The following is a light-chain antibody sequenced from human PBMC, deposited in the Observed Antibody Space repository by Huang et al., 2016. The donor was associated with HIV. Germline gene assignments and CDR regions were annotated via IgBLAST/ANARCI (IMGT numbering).Light chain of an antibody. CDR2: AAS. Sequence: EIVMTQSPVTLSVSPGERTTLSCRASQSVSSKLAWYQQKPGQAPSLLIYAASTRATGVPARFSGSGSGTEFTLTISSLQSEDFAVYYCQQYDNWPLSFGGGTKVEI. CDR1: QSVSSK. J-gene: IGKJ4*01. CDR3: QQYDNWPLS. V-gene: IGKV3-15*01.